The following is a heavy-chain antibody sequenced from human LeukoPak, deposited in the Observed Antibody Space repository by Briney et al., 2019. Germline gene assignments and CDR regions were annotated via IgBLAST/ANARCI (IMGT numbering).Heavy chain of an antibody. J-gene: IGHJ6*02. CDR3: ARGPATTKTYYYYGMDV. CDR2: INPNSGGT. V-gene: IGHV1-2*02. D-gene: IGHD5-12*01. CDR1: GYTFTGYY. Sequence: ASVKVSCKASGYTFTGYYMHWVRQAPGQGLEWMGWINPNSGGTIYAQKFQGRVTMTRDTSISTAYMELSRLRSDDTAVYYCARGPATTKTYYYYGMDVWGQGATVTVSS.